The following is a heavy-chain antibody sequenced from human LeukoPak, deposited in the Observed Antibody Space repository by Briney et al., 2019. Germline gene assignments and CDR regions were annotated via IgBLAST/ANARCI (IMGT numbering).Heavy chain of an antibody. CDR3: AKDRGRDGYNHFDY. CDR2: ISSNGGST. D-gene: IGHD5-24*01. J-gene: IGHJ4*02. Sequence: GGSLRLSSAASGFTFSSYAMHWVRQAPGKGLEYVSGISSNGGSTYYADSVKGRLTISRDNSKNTLYLQMGSLRAEDMAVDYCAKDRGRDGYNHFDYWGQGTLVTISS. CDR1: GFTFSSYA. V-gene: IGHV3-64*02.